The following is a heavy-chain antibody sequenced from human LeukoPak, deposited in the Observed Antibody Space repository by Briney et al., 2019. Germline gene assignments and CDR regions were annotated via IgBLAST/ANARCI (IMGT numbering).Heavy chain of an antibody. CDR2: IWYDGSNK. J-gene: IGHJ6*02. CDR1: GFTFGSYG. D-gene: IGHD5-18*01. CDR3: ARKKRVDTDSIMVYYYYAMDV. Sequence: GGSLRLSCAASGFTFGSYGMHWVRQAPGKGLEWVAVIWYDGSNKYYADSVKGRFTISRDNSKKTPYLQMNNLRAEDTAVYYCARKKRVDTDSIMVYYYYAMDVWGQGTTVTVS. V-gene: IGHV3-33*01.